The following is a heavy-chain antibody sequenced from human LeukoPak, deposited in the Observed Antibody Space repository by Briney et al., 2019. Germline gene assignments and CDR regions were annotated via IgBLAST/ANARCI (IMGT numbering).Heavy chain of an antibody. CDR2: IYTSGST. D-gene: IGHD3-10*01. Sequence: NPSETLSLTCTVSGGSISSGSYYWSWIRQPAGKGLEWIGRIYTSGSTNYNPSLKSRVTISVDTSKNQFSLKLSSVTAADTAVYYCARVEVRPMVRGVIDYWGQGTLVTVSS. CDR3: ARVEVRPMVRGVIDY. CDR1: GGSISSGSYY. J-gene: IGHJ4*02. V-gene: IGHV4-61*02.